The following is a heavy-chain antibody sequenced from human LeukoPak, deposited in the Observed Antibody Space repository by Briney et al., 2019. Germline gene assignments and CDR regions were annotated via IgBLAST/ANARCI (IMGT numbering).Heavy chain of an antibody. CDR1: GFTFSSYA. CDR2: ISGSGGST. CDR3: AKDKLRATVFDWGAVSFYFDY. V-gene: IGHV3-23*01. J-gene: IGHJ4*02. D-gene: IGHD7-27*01. Sequence: GGSLRLSCAASGFTFSSYAMSWVRQAPGKGLEWVSAISGSGGSTYYADSVKGRFTISRDNSKNTLYLQMNSLRAEDTAVYYRAKDKLRATVFDWGAVSFYFDYWGQGTLVTVSS.